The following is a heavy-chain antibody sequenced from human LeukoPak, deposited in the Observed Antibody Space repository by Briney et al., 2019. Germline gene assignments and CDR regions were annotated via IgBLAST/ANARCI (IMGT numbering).Heavy chain of an antibody. Sequence: AGGSLRLSCAASGFTFNNYKMNWVRQAPGKGLEWVSSITSTSNDKYYADSVKGRFTVSRDNAKNSLYLQMNSLRAEDTAVCYCARDYCIDGCPPGYWGQGTRVTVSP. CDR3: ARDYCIDGCPPGY. J-gene: IGHJ4*02. CDR2: ITSTSNDK. V-gene: IGHV3-21*01. CDR1: GFTFNNYK. D-gene: IGHD2-15*01.